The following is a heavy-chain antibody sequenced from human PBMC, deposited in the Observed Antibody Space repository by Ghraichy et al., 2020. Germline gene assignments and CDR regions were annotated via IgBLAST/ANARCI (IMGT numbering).Heavy chain of an antibody. CDR1: GFTFSSYA. V-gene: IGHV3-23*01. CDR2: ISISGGSA. CDR3: AKKIRISGSYSF. Sequence: GGSLRLSCAASGFTFSSYAMRWVRQAPGKGLEWVSTISISGGSAYYADSVKGRFTISRDISKNTLYLQMNSLRAEDTAVYYCAKKIRISGSYSFWGQGTLVTVSS. D-gene: IGHD1-26*01. J-gene: IGHJ4*02.